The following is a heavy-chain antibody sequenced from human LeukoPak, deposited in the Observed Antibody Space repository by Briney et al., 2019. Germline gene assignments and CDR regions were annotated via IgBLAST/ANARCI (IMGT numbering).Heavy chain of an antibody. D-gene: IGHD6-25*01. J-gene: IGHJ6*03. CDR1: GVSITSSY. CDR2: IFMVGTT. Sequence: SETLSLTCTVSGVSITSSYLGWIRQPAAKGLEGIGHIFMVGTTNYNSSLKSRVTMSVDTSNNQFSLRLSSVTAADTAVYYCARVRLDVGRYYTMDVWGEGTTVTVSS. V-gene: IGHV4-4*07. CDR3: ARVRLDVGRYYTMDV.